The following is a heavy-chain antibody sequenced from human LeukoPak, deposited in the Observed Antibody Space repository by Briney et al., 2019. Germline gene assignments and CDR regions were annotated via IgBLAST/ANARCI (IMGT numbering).Heavy chain of an antibody. CDR3: ARGDYGSGEYYYYYGMNV. Sequence: SQTLSLTCAISGDSVSSKSAAWNWIGQSPSRGLEWLGRTYYRSKWYNDYAVSVKSRITINPDTSKNQFSLQLNSVTPEDTAVYFCARGDYGSGEYYYYYGMNVWGQGTTVTVSS. CDR1: GDSVSSKSAA. D-gene: IGHD3-10*01. CDR2: TYYRSKWYN. J-gene: IGHJ6*02. V-gene: IGHV6-1*01.